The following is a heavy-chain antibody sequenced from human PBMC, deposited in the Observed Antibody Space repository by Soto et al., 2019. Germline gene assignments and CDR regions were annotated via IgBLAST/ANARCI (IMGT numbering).Heavy chain of an antibody. CDR3: ARVLARVGEFVFDY. D-gene: IGHD3-3*01. J-gene: IGHJ4*02. V-gene: IGHV3-72*01. CDR2: SRNKAKSYSK. Sequence: PGGSLRISSAGFGFTFSYHCVAWVRQATGTGLEWVGRSRNKAKSYSKEYAASVKGRFTVSRDFSKNSVYLQMNNLRTDDTAVYYCARVLARVGEFVFDYWGQQGTLVTVSS. CDR1: GFTFSYHC.